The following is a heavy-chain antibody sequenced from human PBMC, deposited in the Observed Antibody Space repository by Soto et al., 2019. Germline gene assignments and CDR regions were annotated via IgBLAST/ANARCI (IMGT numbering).Heavy chain of an antibody. CDR2: INHSGRV. J-gene: IGHJ5*02. D-gene: IGHD3-22*01. CDR3: STRAYDTNGYYRFDP. CDR1: GGSFSGHS. V-gene: IGHV4-34*01. Sequence: SETLSLTCAVYGGSFSGHSWTWIRQSPGKGLEWIGDINHSGRVNYSPSLKSRVIISLDTSKTEFSLTLSAVTAAVTAMYYCSTRAYDTNGYYRFDPWGQGTPVTVSS.